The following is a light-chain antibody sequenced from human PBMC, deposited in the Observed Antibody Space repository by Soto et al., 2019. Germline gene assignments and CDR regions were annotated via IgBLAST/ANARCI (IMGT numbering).Light chain of an antibody. J-gene: IGKJ4*01. CDR2: DIT. Sequence: EIVMTQSPGTLSMSPGERATLSCRASQSVSSNLAWYQQKPGQAPRRLIYDITTRATGIPARFSGSGSGTEFTLTISSLQSEDFAVYYCQQYNTWPFAFGGGTKVEIK. CDR3: QQYNTWPFA. V-gene: IGKV3-15*01. CDR1: QSVSSN.